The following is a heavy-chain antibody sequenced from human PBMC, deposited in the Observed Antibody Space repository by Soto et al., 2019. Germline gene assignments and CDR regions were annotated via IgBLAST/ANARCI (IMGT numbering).Heavy chain of an antibody. CDR1: GGSISSGGYY. J-gene: IGHJ4*02. D-gene: IGHD3-10*01. CDR2: IYYSGST. CDR3: ARGDYMSYYFDY. Sequence: QVQLQESGPGLVKPSQTLSLTCTVSGGSISSGGYYWSWIRQHPGQGLEWIGYIYYSGSTYYNPSLKSRVTISVDTSKNQFSLKLSSVTAADTAVYYCARGDYMSYYFDYWGQGTLVTVSS. V-gene: IGHV4-31*03.